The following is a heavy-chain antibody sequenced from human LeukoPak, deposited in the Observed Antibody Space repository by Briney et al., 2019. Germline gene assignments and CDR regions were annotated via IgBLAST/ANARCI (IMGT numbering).Heavy chain of an antibody. Sequence: SVKVSCKASGGSFSNYVISWVRQAPGQGLEWMGRIIPILGISNYAQRFQGRVTITADKSTSTAYMELSSLRSEDTAVYFCARETHRDSYNPLDCWGQGTLVIVSS. CDR3: ARETHRDSYNPLDC. CDR2: IIPILGIS. D-gene: IGHD5-24*01. J-gene: IGHJ4*02. CDR1: GGSFSNYV. V-gene: IGHV1-69*04.